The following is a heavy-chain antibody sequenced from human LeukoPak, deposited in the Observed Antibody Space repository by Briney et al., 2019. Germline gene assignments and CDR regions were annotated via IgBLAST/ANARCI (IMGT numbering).Heavy chain of an antibody. V-gene: IGHV1-18*01. D-gene: IGHD4-23*01. Sequence: ASVKVSCKASGYTFTSYGISWVRQAPGQGLEWMGWISAYNGNTNYAQKLQGRVTMTTDTSTSTAYMELRSLRSDDTAVYYCARGPVDYGGDYYYYGMDVWGQGTTVTVSS. CDR3: ARGPVDYGGDYYYYGMDV. CDR2: ISAYNGNT. CDR1: GYTFTSYG. J-gene: IGHJ6*02.